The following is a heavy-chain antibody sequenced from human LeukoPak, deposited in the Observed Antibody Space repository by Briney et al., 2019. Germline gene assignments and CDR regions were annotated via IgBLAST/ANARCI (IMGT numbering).Heavy chain of an antibody. J-gene: IGHJ4*02. V-gene: IGHV1-8*03. CDR3: TRETSSRYFDY. CDR2: MNPNSGRT. Sequence: ASVKVSCKASGGTFSSYGISWVRQATGQGLEWMGWMNPNSGRTGYAQNFQGRITITRNTSISTAYMELSSLRSEDTAVYYCTRETSSRYFDYWGQGTLVTVSS. CDR1: GGTFSSYG.